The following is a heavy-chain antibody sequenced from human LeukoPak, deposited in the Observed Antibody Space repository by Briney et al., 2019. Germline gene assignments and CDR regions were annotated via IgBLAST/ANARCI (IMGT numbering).Heavy chain of an antibody. J-gene: IGHJ4*02. CDR2: IWYDGSKD. CDR3: AKDFGMVAPLDS. Sequence: PGGSLRLSCAASGFTFSSYGMHWVRQAPGQGLEWLAVIWYDGSKDYYADSVKGRFTISRDNSKNTVYLQMNSLRAEDTAVYYYAKDFGMVAPLDSWGQGTLVTVSS. V-gene: IGHV3-33*06. CDR1: GFTFSSYG. D-gene: IGHD2-15*01.